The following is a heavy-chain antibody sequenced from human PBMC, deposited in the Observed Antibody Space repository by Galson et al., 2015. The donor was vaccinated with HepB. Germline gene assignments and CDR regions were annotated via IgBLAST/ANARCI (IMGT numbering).Heavy chain of an antibody. V-gene: IGHV1-8*01. CDR1: GYTFTSYD. CDR3: ARGRDFWSGPSGFDP. D-gene: IGHD3-3*01. CDR2: MNPNSGNT. J-gene: IGHJ5*02. Sequence: SVKVSCKASGYTFTSYDINWVRQATGQGLEWMGWMNPNSGNTGYAQKFQGRVTMTRNTSISTAYMELSSLRSEDTAVYYCARGRDFWSGPSGFDPWGQGTLVTVSS.